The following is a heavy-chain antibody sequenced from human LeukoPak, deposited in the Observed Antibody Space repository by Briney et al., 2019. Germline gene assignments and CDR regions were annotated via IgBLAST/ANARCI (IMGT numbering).Heavy chain of an antibody. J-gene: IGHJ4*02. D-gene: IGHD2-21*02. V-gene: IGHV1-46*01. CDR2: INPSGGST. CDR3: AISPRCGGDCKTDY. Sequence: VASVKVSCKASGYTFTSYYMHWVRQAPGQGLEWMGIINPSGGSTSYAQKFQGRVTMTRDMSTSTAYMELSSLRSEDTAVYYCAISPRCGGDCKTDYWGQGTLVTVSS. CDR1: GYTFTSYY.